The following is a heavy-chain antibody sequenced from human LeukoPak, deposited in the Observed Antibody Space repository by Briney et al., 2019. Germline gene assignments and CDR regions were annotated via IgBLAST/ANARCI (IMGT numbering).Heavy chain of an antibody. V-gene: IGHV1-18*01. CDR3: ARGGYRSPLA. CDR1: GYTFSSYA. J-gene: IGHJ5*02. CDR2: ISAYNGNT. Sequence: ASVKVSCKTSGYTFSSYAINWVRQAPVQGLEWMGWISAYNGNTYYGQDFEGRVTMTTETSTSTAYMELRSLRSDDTAVYYCARGGYRSPLAWGQGTLVTVSS. D-gene: IGHD2-15*01.